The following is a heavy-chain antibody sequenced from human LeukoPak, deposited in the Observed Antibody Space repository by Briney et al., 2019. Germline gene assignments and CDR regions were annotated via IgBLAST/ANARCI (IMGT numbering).Heavy chain of an antibody. D-gene: IGHD3-10*01. CDR3: ARDPGLRGSGTIFDY. Sequence: PGGSLRLSCAASGFTFSSYAMHWVRQAPGKGLEWVAVISYDGSNKYYADSVKGRFTISRDNSKNTLYLQMNSLRAEDTAVYYCARDPGLRGSGTIFDYWGQGTLVTVSS. V-gene: IGHV3-30-3*01. CDR2: ISYDGSNK. CDR1: GFTFSSYA. J-gene: IGHJ4*02.